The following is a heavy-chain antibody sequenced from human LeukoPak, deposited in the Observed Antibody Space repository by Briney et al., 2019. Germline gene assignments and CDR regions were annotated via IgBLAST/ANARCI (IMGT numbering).Heavy chain of an antibody. Sequence: APVKVSCKASGYTFTSYGISWVRQAPGQGLEWMGWISAYNGNTNYAQKLQGRVTMTTDTSTSTAYMELRSLRSDDTAVYYCARELRPYSGSYIDYWGQGTLVTVSS. CDR2: ISAYNGNT. CDR3: ARELRPYSGSYIDY. CDR1: GYTFTSYG. J-gene: IGHJ4*02. D-gene: IGHD1-26*01. V-gene: IGHV1-18*01.